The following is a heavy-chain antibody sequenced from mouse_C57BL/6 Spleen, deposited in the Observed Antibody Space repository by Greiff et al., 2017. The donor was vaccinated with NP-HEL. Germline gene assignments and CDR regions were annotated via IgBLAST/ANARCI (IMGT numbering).Heavy chain of an antibody. V-gene: IGHV5-9-1*02. CDR1: GFTFSSYA. Sequence: EVQVVESGEGLVKPGGSLKLSCAASGFTFSSYAMSWVRQTPEKRLEWVAYISSGGDYIYYADTVKGRFTISRDNARNTLYLQMSSLKSEDTAMYYCTRAATTVVPYFDYWGQGTTLTVSS. D-gene: IGHD1-1*01. CDR3: TRAATTVVPYFDY. CDR2: ISSGGDYI. J-gene: IGHJ2*01.